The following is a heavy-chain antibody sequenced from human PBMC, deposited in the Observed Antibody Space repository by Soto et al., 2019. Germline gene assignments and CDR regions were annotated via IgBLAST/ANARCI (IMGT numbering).Heavy chain of an antibody. Sequence: SETLSLTCTVSGASISGGDYYWTWIRQPPGKGLEWIGSIYYTGNTYSNPSLESRLSISVDPSNNQFALRLTSVTAPDTAIYYCARATYDSSTYYLDYWAQATLVTVSS. J-gene: IGHJ4*02. CDR3: ARATYDSSTYYLDY. D-gene: IGHD3-22*01. V-gene: IGHV4-30-4*01. CDR2: IYYTGNT. CDR1: GASISGGDYY.